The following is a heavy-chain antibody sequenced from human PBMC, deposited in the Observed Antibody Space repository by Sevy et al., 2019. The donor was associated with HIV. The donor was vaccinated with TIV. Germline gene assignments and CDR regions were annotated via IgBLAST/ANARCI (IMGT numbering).Heavy chain of an antibody. V-gene: IGHV3-64D*06. J-gene: IGHJ3*02. D-gene: IGHD6-19*01. CDR1: GFTFSSYA. CDR2: ISSNGGST. Sequence: GGSLRLSCSASGFTFSSYAMHWVRQAPGKGLEYVSAISSNGGSTYYADSVKGRFTISRDNSKNTLCLQMSSLRAEDTAVYYCVKDPLTGSSGWFGGAFDIWGQGTMVTVSS. CDR3: VKDPLTGSSGWFGGAFDI.